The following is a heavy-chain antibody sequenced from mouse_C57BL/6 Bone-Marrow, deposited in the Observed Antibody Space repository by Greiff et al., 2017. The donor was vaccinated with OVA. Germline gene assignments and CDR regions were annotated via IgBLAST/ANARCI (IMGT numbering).Heavy chain of an antibody. V-gene: IGHV5-2*01. CDR3: ASPLYDYVDY. J-gene: IGHJ2*01. Sequence: EVQRVDSGGGLVQPGESLKLSCESNEYEFPSHDMSWVRKTPETRLALVAAINSDGGSTYYPDTMERRFIISRDNTKKTLYLQMSSLRSEDTALYYCASPLYDYVDYWGQGTTLTVSS. D-gene: IGHD2-3*01. CDR2: INSDGGST. CDR1: EYEFPSHD.